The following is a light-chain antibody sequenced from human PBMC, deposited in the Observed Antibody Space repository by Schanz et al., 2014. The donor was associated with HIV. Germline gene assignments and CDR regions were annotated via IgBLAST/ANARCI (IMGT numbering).Light chain of an antibody. V-gene: IGKV3-20*01. CDR3: QYFGNSGGT. J-gene: IGKJ4*01. Sequence: EDVLTQSPGTLSLSPGERATLSCRVSQTINSRYLAWYQQKPGQAPRLLIYGASSRATGIPDRFSGSGSGTDFTLTISRLEPEDSAVYFCQYFGNSGGTFGGGTKVEIK. CDR2: GAS. CDR1: QTINSRY.